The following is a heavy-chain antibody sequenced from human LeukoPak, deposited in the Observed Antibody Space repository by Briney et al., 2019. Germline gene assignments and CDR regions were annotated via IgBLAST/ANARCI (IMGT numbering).Heavy chain of an antibody. V-gene: IGHV5-51*01. Sequence: GESLKISCKGSGYSFTTYWIAWVRQMPRKGLEWMGIIYPGDSDTRYSPSFQGQVTISADKSISTAYLQWSSLKASDSAMYYCARRLDYWYFDLWGRGTLVTVSS. D-gene: IGHD1-1*01. CDR3: ARRLDYWYFDL. CDR2: IYPGDSDT. CDR1: GYSFTTYW. J-gene: IGHJ2*01.